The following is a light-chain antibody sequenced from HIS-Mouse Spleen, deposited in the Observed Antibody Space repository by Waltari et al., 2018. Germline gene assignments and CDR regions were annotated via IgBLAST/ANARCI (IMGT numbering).Light chain of an antibody. J-gene: IGLJ3*02. V-gene: IGLV2-14*03. CDR1: RSAVVCYNS. Sequence: QSALTQPAPVSGSPGQSITISCTGTRSAVVCYNSVSWYQQHPAKAPKLMIYDVSNRPSGVSNRFSGSKSGNTASLTISGLQAEDEADYYCSSYTSSSTLVFGGGTKLTVL. CDR3: SSYTSSSTLV. CDR2: DVS.